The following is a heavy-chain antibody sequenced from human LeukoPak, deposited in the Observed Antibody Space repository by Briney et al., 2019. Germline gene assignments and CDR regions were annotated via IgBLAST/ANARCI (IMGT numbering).Heavy chain of an antibody. CDR2: IYTSGST. CDR1: GGSISSYY. V-gene: IGHV4-4*07. J-gene: IGHJ6*04. CDR3: ARVGYCSGGSCYLHGMDV. D-gene: IGHD2-15*01. Sequence: SETLSLTCTVSGGSISSYYWSWIRQPAGKGLEWIGRIYTSGSTNYNPSLKSRVTMSVDTSKNQFSLKLSSVTAADTAVYYCARVGYCSGGSCYLHGMDVWGKGTTVTVSS.